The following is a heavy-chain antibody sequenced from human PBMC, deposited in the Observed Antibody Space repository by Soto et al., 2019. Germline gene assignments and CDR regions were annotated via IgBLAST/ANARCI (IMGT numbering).Heavy chain of an antibody. CDR3: ARVDCSTTTCYYYGFDV. Sequence: QVHLEESGGGVVQPGGSLRLSCAGSGFDFSGYTIHCVRQAPGKGLEWVAVISYDGYDKYYADSVKGRFTISRDNAKKTLYLQMNSLRIEDTAVYYCARVDCSTTTCYYYGFDVWGQGTTVTVSS. D-gene: IGHD2-2*01. CDR2: ISYDGYDK. CDR1: GFDFSGYT. V-gene: IGHV3-30-3*01. J-gene: IGHJ6*02.